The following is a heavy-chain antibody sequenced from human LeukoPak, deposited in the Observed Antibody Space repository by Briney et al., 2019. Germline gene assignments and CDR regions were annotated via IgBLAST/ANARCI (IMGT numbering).Heavy chain of an antibody. CDR2: IYYSGST. CDR3: ARDKQQLLY. CDR1: GGSISSYY. D-gene: IGHD6-13*01. J-gene: IGHJ4*02. V-gene: IGHV4-59*01. Sequence: PSETLSLTCTVSGGSISSYYWSWIRQPPGKGLEWIGYIYYSGSTNYNPSLKGRVTISVDTSKNQFSLKLSSVTAADTAVYYCARDKQQLLYWGQGTLVTVSS.